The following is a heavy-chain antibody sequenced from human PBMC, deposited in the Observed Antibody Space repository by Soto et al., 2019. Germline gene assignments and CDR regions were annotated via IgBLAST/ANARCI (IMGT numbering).Heavy chain of an antibody. CDR3: TREFQDPSYYGMDV. CDR2: IRSKAYGGTT. Sequence: PGGSLRLSCTASGFTFGDYAMSWFRQAPGKGLEWVGFIRSKAYGGTTEYAASVKGRFTISRDDSKSIAYLQMNSLKTEDTAVYYCTREFQDPSYYGMDVWGQGTTVTVSS. CDR1: GFTFGDYA. J-gene: IGHJ6*02. V-gene: IGHV3-49*03.